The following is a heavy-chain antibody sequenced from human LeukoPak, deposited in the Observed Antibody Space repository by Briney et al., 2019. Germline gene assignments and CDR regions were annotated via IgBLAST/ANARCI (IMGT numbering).Heavy chain of an antibody. Sequence: PGGSLRLSCAASGFTFSSYAMSWVRQAPGKGLEWVSAVSSSGGSTNYADYVKGQFTISRDNSKNTVYLHMNNLRAEDTAVYYCARGDFMITFGGVIADYWGQGTLVTVSS. V-gene: IGHV3-23*01. CDR2: VSSSGGST. D-gene: IGHD3-16*02. CDR3: ARGDFMITFGGVIADY. J-gene: IGHJ4*02. CDR1: GFTFSSYA.